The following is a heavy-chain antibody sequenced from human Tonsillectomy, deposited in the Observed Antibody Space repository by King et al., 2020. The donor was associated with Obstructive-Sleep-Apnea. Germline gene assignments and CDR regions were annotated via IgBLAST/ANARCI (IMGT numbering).Heavy chain of an antibody. CDR1: GFTFSSYA. CDR2: ISYDGSNK. J-gene: IGHJ3*02. Sequence: QLVQSGGGVVQPGRSLRLSCAASGFTFSSYAMHWVRQAPGKGLEWVAVISYDGSNKYYADSVKGRFTISRDNSKNTLYLQMNSLRAEDTAVYYCASLVGDYAFVIWGQGTMVTVSS. CDR3: ASLVGDYAFVI. V-gene: IGHV3-30-3*01. D-gene: IGHD4-17*01.